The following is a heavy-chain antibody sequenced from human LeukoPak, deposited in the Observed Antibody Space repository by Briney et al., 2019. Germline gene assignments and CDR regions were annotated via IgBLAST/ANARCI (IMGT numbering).Heavy chain of an antibody. CDR1: GGSISSYY. D-gene: IGHD6-6*01. V-gene: IGHV4-4*09. J-gene: IGHJ6*03. CDR2: IYTSGST. CDR3: ARRSASLSYYHYYYMDV. Sequence: SETLSLTCTVSGGSISSYYWSWIRQPPGKGLEWIGNIYTSGSTDYNPSLKSRVTISVDTSKNQISLRLSSVTAAYTAVYYCARRSASLSYYHYYYMDVWGKGTTVTVSS.